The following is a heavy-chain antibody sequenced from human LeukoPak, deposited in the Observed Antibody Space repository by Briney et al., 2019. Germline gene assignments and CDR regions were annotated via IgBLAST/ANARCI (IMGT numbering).Heavy chain of an antibody. CDR1: GFTFDDYG. CDR2: INWNGGST. J-gene: IGHJ4*02. CDR3: AKRGVVIRVFLVGFHKEAYYFES. Sequence: GGSLRLSCAASGFTFDDYGMSWVRQAPGKGLEWVSGINWNGGSTGYADSVKGRFTISRDNPKNTLFLQMNSLRADDTAVYFCAKRGVVIRVFLVGFHKEAYYFESWGQGALVTVSS. D-gene: IGHD3/OR15-3a*01. V-gene: IGHV3-20*04.